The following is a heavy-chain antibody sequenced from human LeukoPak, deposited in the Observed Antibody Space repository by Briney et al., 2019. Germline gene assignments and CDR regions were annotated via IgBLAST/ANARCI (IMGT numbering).Heavy chain of an antibody. CDR1: GFTFSSYG. J-gene: IGHJ4*02. V-gene: IGHV3-33*01. CDR3: ASAIAAAGTFDY. CDR2: IWYDGSNK. D-gene: IGHD6-13*01. Sequence: GGSLRLSCAASGFTFSSYGMHWVRQAPGNGLEWVAVIWYDGSNKYYADSVKGRFTISRDNSKNTLYLQMNSLRAEDTAVYYCASAIAAAGTFDYWGQGTLVTVSS.